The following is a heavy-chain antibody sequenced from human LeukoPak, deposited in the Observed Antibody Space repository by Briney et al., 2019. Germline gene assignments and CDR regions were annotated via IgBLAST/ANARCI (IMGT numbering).Heavy chain of an antibody. V-gene: IGHV5-51*01. CDR3: ARPALYCSSTVCPPYMDV. CDR2: IYPGDSDI. CDR1: GFKFFIYW. J-gene: IGHJ6*03. D-gene: IGHD2-2*01. Sequence: GESLKISCKGSGFKFFIYWIGWVRQMPGKGLEWMGNIYPGDSDIRYNPSFQGQVTISADKSINTAYLQWSSLKASDTATYYCARPALYCSSTVCPPYMDVWGKGTTVTVSS.